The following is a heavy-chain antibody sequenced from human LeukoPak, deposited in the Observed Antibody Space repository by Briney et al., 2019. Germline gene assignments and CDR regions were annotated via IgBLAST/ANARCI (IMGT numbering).Heavy chain of an antibody. Sequence: GRSLRLSCAASGFTFSSYSMNWVRQAPGKGLEWVSYISSSSSTIYYADSKKGRFTVSRDNSKNTLYLQVNGLRPEDTAVYYCARDGGDKTAYYGDQFDCWGQGTLVTVSS. CDR2: ISSSSSTI. D-gene: IGHD3-9*01. J-gene: IGHJ4*02. V-gene: IGHV3-48*01. CDR3: ARDGGDKTAYYGDQFDC. CDR1: GFTFSSYS.